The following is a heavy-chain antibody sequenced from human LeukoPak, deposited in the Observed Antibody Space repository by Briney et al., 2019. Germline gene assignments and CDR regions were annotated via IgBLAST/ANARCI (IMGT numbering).Heavy chain of an antibody. V-gene: IGHV1-46*01. CDR3: ARDRDCSGGSCYDWYFDL. J-gene: IGHJ2*01. Sequence: ASVKVSCKASGYTFTSYYMHWVRQAPGQALEWMGIINPSGCSTSYAQKFQGRDTMTRDTSTSTVYMELSSLRSEDTAVYYCARDRDCSGGSCYDWYFDLWGRGTLVTVSS. CDR1: GYTFTSYY. D-gene: IGHD2-15*01. CDR2: INPSGCST.